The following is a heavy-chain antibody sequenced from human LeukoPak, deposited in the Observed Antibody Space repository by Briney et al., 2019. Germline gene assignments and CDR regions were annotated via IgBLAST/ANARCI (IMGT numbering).Heavy chain of an antibody. J-gene: IGHJ4*02. CDR3: ARDEGVAAYYFDY. Sequence: GGSLRLSCAASGFTFSDYYMSWIRQAPGKGLEWVAVVWYDGDNKFYADSVKGRFTISRDNSKNTLYLQMNSLRAEDTAIYYCARDEGVAAYYFDYGGQGTLATVSS. V-gene: IGHV3-33*08. D-gene: IGHD6-25*01. CDR2: VWYDGDNK. CDR1: GFTFSDYY.